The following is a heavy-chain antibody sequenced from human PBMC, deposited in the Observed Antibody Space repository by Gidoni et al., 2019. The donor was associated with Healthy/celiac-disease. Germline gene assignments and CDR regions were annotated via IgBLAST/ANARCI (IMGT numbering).Heavy chain of an antibody. J-gene: IGHJ4*02. CDR3: ASLGVTTLFDY. CDR1: GYSISSGYY. CDR2: IYHSGST. D-gene: IGHD4-17*01. V-gene: IGHV4-38-2*02. Sequence: QVQLQESGPGLVKPSETLSLTCTVSGYSISSGYYWGWIRQPPGKGLEWIGSIYHSGSTYYNPSLKSRVTISVDTSKNQFSLKLSSVTAADTAVYYCASLGVTTLFDYWGQGTLVTVSS.